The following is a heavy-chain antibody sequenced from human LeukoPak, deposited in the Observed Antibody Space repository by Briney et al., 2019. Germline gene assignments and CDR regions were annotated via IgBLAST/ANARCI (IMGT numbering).Heavy chain of an antibody. Sequence: SETLSLTCTVSGGSISSYSWSWIRQPPGKGLEWIGYIYHSGSTYYNPSLKSRVTISVDRSKNQFSLKLSSVTAADTAVYYCARGGLLLWFGESPYGMDVWGQGTTVTVSS. CDR3: ARGGLLLWFGESPYGMDV. D-gene: IGHD3-10*01. CDR2: IYHSGST. J-gene: IGHJ6*02. V-gene: IGHV4-30-2*01. CDR1: GGSISSYS.